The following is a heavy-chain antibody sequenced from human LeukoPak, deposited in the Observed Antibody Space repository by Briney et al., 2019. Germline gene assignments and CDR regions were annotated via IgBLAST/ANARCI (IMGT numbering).Heavy chain of an antibody. Sequence: GGSLRLSCAASGFTLGNYAMSWVRQTPGKGLEWVSVTSGSGKITSHAESVKGRFTISRDNAKNSLYLQMNSLRAEDTAVYHCARSDYYDRKGMDVWGQGTTVTVSS. CDR2: TSGSGKIT. D-gene: IGHD3-22*01. V-gene: IGHV3-23*01. CDR3: ARSDYYDRKGMDV. CDR1: GFTLGNYA. J-gene: IGHJ6*02.